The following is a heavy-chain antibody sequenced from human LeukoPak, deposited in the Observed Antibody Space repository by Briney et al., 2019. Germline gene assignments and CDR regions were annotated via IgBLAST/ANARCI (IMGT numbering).Heavy chain of an antibody. D-gene: IGHD2-2*01. CDR1: GFTFTDEY. J-gene: IGHJ4*02. CDR3: ARDPKSQLLLVY. Sequence: ASVKVSCKSSGFTFTDEYIHWVRQAPGRGLEWMGWINPYSGAINYAQKFQGRVTLTRDTSISTAYMELSRLTSGDTAVYYCARDPKSQLLLVYWGQGTLVTVSS. CDR2: INPYSGAI. V-gene: IGHV1-2*02.